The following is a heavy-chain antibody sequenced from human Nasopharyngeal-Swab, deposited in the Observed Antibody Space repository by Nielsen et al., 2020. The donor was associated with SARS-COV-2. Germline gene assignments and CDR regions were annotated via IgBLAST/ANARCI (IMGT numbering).Heavy chain of an antibody. Sequence: SETLSLTCAVYGGSFSGYYWSWIRQPPGKGLEWIGEINHSGSTNYNPSLKSRVTISVDTSKNQFSLKLSSVTAADTAVYYCARGLGVQGVPTDYWGQGTLVTVSS. J-gene: IGHJ4*02. D-gene: IGHD3-10*01. CDR1: GGSFSGYY. CDR3: ARGLGVQGVPTDY. V-gene: IGHV4-34*01. CDR2: INHSGST.